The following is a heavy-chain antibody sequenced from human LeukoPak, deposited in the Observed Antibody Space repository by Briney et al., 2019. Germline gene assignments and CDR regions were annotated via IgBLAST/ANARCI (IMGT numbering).Heavy chain of an antibody. CDR1: GFTFGVFA. D-gene: IGHD3-3*01. CDR2: ITSKAYGGTT. V-gene: IGHV3-49*04. Sequence: GGSLTLSCTPSGFTFGVFAMSWVRQAPGGAREWVGFITSKAYGGTTEYSAAVIGRFTISRDDSKSIAYLQMTSMKTEATAVYYCTRALYDFWSGPRFDRWGQGTLVTVSS. J-gene: IGHJ5*02. CDR3: TRALYDFWSGPRFDR.